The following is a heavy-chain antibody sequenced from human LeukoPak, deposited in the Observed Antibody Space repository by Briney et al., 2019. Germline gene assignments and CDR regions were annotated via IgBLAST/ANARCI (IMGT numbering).Heavy chain of an antibody. CDR2: INQSGVS. D-gene: IGHD6-13*01. CDR3: ARHASSSWEQENYFDY. J-gene: IGHJ4*02. Sequence: SETLSLTCAVYGGSFSNYYWTWIRQPPGKGLEWIGEINQSGVSNYNPSLKSRVTISVGTSKSQFSLKLSSVTAADTAVYYCARHASSSWEQENYFDYWGQGTLVTVSS. CDR1: GGSFSNYY. V-gene: IGHV4-34*01.